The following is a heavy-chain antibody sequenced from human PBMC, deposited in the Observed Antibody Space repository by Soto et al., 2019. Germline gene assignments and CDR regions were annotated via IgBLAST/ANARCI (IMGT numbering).Heavy chain of an antibody. CDR2: IWYDGSIK. Sequence: QVQLVESGGGVVQPGRSLRLSCAASGFTFGIYGMHWVRQAPGKGLEWVAVIWYDGSIKYHADSVKGRFTTSRDNSKNTVYLQMNSLRDEDTAVYYCARATSGSFDALDMWGQGTMVTVSS. V-gene: IGHV3-33*01. J-gene: IGHJ3*02. CDR1: GFTFGIYG. CDR3: ARATSGSFDALDM. D-gene: IGHD1-26*01.